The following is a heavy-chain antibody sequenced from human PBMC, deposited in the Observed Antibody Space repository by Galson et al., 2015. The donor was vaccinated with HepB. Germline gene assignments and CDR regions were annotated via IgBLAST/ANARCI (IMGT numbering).Heavy chain of an antibody. Sequence: SLRLSCAASGFFFSSYAMHWVRQAQGKGLEWAAVISYDGTQKYHADSENGRFTISRDNSNNTLYLLLNNLRPEDTAIYYCSRARGDYYNSGPAFWGQGTLVTVSS. CDR2: ISYDGTQK. D-gene: IGHD3-10*01. J-gene: IGHJ4*02. V-gene: IGHV3-30*04. CDR1: GFFFSSYA. CDR3: SRARGDYYNSGPAF.